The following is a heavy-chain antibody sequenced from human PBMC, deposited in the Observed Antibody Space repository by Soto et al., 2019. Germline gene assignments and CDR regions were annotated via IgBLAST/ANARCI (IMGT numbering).Heavy chain of an antibody. J-gene: IGHJ1*01. V-gene: IGHV4-4*08. D-gene: IGHD3-3*02. CDR2: IYSTGYV. Sequence: SVQLSRSCLVSDGSIINAFWSWIGHTPGRGLQWVGYIYSTGYVAYNPSLEARPTIPMDKSRNQVSLRLTSVTSEDTATYYFPGGKKGFPFWGKGTPVPVFS. CDR3: PGGKKGFPF. CDR1: DGSIINAF.